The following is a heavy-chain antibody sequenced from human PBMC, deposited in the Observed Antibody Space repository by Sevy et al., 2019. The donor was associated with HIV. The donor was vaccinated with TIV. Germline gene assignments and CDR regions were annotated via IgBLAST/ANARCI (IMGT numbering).Heavy chain of an antibody. D-gene: IGHD2-15*01. V-gene: IGHV3-15*01. CDR1: GFNFRNVW. CDR3: ATINTVGSLAY. J-gene: IGHJ4*02. Sequence: GGSLKLSCAASGFNFRNVWMSWVRHAPGKGLEWIGLIKSNTDGGTTEYGAPVKGGITISRDDSKNTLFLQVNSLKAEDTALYYCATINTVGSLAYWGRGTLVTVSS. CDR2: IKSNTDGGTT.